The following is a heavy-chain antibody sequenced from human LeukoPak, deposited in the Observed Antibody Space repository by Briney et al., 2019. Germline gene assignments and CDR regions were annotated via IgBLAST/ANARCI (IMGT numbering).Heavy chain of an antibody. CDR3: ASLLYFDGDAFDI. CDR1: GFTFSSYA. J-gene: IGHJ3*02. CDR2: ISGSGGRT. V-gene: IGHV3-23*01. D-gene: IGHD3-9*01. Sequence: PGGSLRLSCGASGFTFSSYAMSWVRQAPGKGLEWVSVISGSGGRTYYADSVKGRFTISRDNSKNTLYLQMNSLRAEDTAVYYCASLLYFDGDAFDIWGQGTMVTVSS.